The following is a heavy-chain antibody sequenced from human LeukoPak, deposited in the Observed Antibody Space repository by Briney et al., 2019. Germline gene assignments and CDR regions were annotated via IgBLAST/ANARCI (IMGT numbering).Heavy chain of an antibody. J-gene: IGHJ4*02. CDR2: IRYDGSNK. Sequence: GGSVRLSCAASGFAFSSYGIHWVRQAPGKGLEWVAFIRYDGSNKYYSGSVKGRFTISRDNSKNTLYLQMNSLRAEDTAVYYCARDSDSSGYFHYWGQGTLVTVSS. CDR3: ARDSDSSGYFHY. V-gene: IGHV3-30*02. D-gene: IGHD3-22*01. CDR1: GFAFSSYG.